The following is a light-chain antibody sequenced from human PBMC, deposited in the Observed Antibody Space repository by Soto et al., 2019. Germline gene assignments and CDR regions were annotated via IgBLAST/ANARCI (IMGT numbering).Light chain of an antibody. Sequence: EVVLTQSPAILSLSPGERATLSCRASQSVKSSLAWYQQKPGQPPRLLIYDASHRATGIPARFSGSGSGTDFTLTISSLEPEDVAVYFCQRRSNWPPVTFGGGTKVQI. J-gene: IGKJ4*01. CDR3: QRRSNWPPVT. CDR2: DAS. CDR1: QSVKSS. V-gene: IGKV3-11*01.